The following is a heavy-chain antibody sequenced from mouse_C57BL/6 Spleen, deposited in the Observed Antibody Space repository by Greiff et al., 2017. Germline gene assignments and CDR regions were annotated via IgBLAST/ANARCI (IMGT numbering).Heavy chain of an antibody. V-gene: IGHV5-4*01. CDR2: ISDGGSYT. CDR3: ARDGGYDYDWYFDV. D-gene: IGHD2-4*01. J-gene: IGHJ1*03. CDR1: GFTFSSYA. Sequence: DVQLQESGGGLVKPGGSLKLSCAASGFTFSSYAMSWVRQTPEKRLEWVATISDGGSYTYYPDNVKGRFTISRDNAKNNLYLQMSHLKSEDTAMNYCARDGGYDYDWYFDVWGTGTTVTVSS.